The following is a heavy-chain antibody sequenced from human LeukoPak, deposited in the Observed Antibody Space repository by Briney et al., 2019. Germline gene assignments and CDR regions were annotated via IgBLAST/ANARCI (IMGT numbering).Heavy chain of an antibody. V-gene: IGHV3-21*01. Sequence: GGSLRLSCAASGFTFSSYSMNWVRQAPGKGLEWVSSISSSSSYIYYADSVKGRFTISRDNAKNTLYLQMNSLRAEDTAVYYCARGATGAFDYWGQGTLVTVSS. D-gene: IGHD5-12*01. CDR2: ISSSSSYI. J-gene: IGHJ4*02. CDR3: ARGATGAFDY. CDR1: GFTFSSYS.